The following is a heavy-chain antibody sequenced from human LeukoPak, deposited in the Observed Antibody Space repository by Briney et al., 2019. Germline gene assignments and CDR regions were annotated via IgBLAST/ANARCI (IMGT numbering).Heavy chain of an antibody. CDR1: GGSFSGYY. CDR2: INHSGST. CDR3: ARGGPKDCSGGSCYFAEYFQH. V-gene: IGHV4-34*01. Sequence: PSETLSLTCAVYGGSFSGYYWSWIRQPPGKGLEWIGEINHSGSTNYSPSLKSRVTISVDTSKNQFSLKLSSVTAADTAVYYCARGGPKDCSGGSCYFAEYFQHWGQGTLVTVSS. D-gene: IGHD2-15*01. J-gene: IGHJ1*01.